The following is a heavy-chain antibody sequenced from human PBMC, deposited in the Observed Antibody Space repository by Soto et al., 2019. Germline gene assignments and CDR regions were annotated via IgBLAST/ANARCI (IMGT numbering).Heavy chain of an antibody. V-gene: IGHV3-23*01. CDR1: GFTFSSYA. D-gene: IGHD5-18*01. Sequence: GGSLRLSCAASGFTFSSYAMSWVRQAPGKGLEWVSAISGSGGSTYYADSVKGRFTISRDNAKNSLYLQMNSLRAEDTALYYCAKGGRGYSYGVYYYYYYMDVWGKGTTVTVSS. CDR3: AKGGRGYSYGVYYYYYYMDV. J-gene: IGHJ6*03. CDR2: ISGSGGST.